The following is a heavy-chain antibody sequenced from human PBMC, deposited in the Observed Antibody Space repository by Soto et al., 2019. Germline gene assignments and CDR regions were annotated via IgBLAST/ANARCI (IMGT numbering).Heavy chain of an antibody. Sequence: VASVKVSCKASGYTFTSYYMQWVRQARGQRLEWIGWIVVGSGNTNYAQKFQERVTITRDMSTSTAYMELSSLRSEDTAVYYCAAGRHSSPKGRDYYYYYMDVWGKGTTVTVSS. V-gene: IGHV1-58*02. J-gene: IGHJ6*03. CDR2: IVVGSGNT. D-gene: IGHD6-13*01. CDR3: AAGRHSSPKGRDYYYYYMDV. CDR1: GYTFTSYY.